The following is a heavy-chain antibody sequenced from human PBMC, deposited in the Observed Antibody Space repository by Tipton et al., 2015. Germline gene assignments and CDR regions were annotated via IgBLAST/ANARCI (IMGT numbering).Heavy chain of an antibody. CDR2: INHRGST. Sequence: TLSLTCAVYGGSFSGYYWSWIRQPPGKGLEWIGEINHRGSTNYNPSLKSRVTMSVDTSKNQFSLKLSSVTAADTAVYFCAKTHGAYDWYLDQWGQGTLVTVSS. V-gene: IGHV4-34*01. D-gene: IGHD5-12*01. J-gene: IGHJ4*02. CDR1: GGSFSGYY. CDR3: AKTHGAYDWYLDQ.